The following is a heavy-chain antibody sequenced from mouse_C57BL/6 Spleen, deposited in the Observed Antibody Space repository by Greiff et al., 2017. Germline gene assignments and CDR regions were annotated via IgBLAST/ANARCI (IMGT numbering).Heavy chain of an antibody. CDR2: IDPSDSYT. D-gene: IGHD3-3*01. Sequence: QVQLQQPGAELVKPGASVKLSCKASGYTFTSYWMQWVKQRPGQGLEWIGEIDPSDSYTNYNQKFKGKATLTVDTSSSTAYMQRSSLTSEDAAVYYCARSGTWAMDYWGQGTSVTVSS. V-gene: IGHV1-50*01. CDR1: GYTFTSYW. J-gene: IGHJ4*01. CDR3: ARSGTWAMDY.